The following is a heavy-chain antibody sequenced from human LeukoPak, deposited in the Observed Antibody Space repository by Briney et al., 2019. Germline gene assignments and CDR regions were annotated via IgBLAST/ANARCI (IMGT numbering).Heavy chain of an antibody. V-gene: IGHV3-30-3*01. CDR2: ISYDGSNK. D-gene: IGHD3-22*01. J-gene: IGHJ3*02. CDR3: ARGTYYYDSRSFSAGAFDI. Sequence: GGSLRLSCAASGFSLSRYGMHWVRQAPGKGLEWVAFISYDGSNKYYADSVKGRFTISRDNSKSTLYVQMNSLRAEDTAVYYCARGTYYYDSRSFSAGAFDIWGQGTMVTVSS. CDR1: GFSLSRYG.